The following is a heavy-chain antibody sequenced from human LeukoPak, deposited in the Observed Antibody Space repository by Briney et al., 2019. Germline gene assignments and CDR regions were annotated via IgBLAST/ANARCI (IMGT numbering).Heavy chain of an antibody. Sequence: PSETLSLTCTVSGGSISSKNYYWGWIRQPPGKGLEWIGSIYYSGSTYYNPSLKSRVTISVDTSKNQFSLKLSSVTAADTAVYYCATMVRGVMWAFDIWGQGTMVTVSS. D-gene: IGHD3-10*01. CDR1: GGSISSKNYY. V-gene: IGHV4-39*07. J-gene: IGHJ3*02. CDR3: ATMVRGVMWAFDI. CDR2: IYYSGST.